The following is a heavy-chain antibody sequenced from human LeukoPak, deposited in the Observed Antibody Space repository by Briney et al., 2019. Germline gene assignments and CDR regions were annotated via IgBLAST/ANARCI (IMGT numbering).Heavy chain of an antibody. J-gene: IGHJ4*02. D-gene: IGHD6-19*01. CDR1: GFTFSSYA. CDR2: ISGSGGST. V-gene: IGHV3-23*01. Sequence: GSLRLSCAASGFTFSSYAMSWVRQAPGQGLEWVSAISGSGGSTYYADSVKGRFTISRDQSKNTLYLQMNSLRAEDTAVYYCAKEYSSGWYIIDYWGQGTLVTVSS. CDR3: AKEYSSGWYIIDY.